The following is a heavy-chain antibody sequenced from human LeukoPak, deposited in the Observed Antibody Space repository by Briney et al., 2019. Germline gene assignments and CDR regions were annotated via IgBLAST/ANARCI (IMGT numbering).Heavy chain of an antibody. J-gene: IGHJ5*02. Sequence: AETLSLTCTVSGCSISNYYWRWIRQPPGKGLEWIGCIYYSGSTNYNPSLKSRVTISVNTSKNQFSLKLSSETAADTAVYYCARHFMGGSYNWFDPWGQGTLVTVSS. D-gene: IGHD1-26*01. V-gene: IGHV4-59*08. CDR3: ARHFMGGSYNWFDP. CDR1: GCSISNYY. CDR2: IYYSGST.